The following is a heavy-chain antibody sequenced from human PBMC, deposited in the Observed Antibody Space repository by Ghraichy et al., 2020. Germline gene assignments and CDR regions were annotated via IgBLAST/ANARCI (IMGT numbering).Heavy chain of an antibody. J-gene: IGHJ4*02. D-gene: IGHD3-9*01. V-gene: IGHV2-70*01. CDR2: IDWDDDK. Sequence: SGPTLVKPTQTLTLTCTFSGFSLSTSGMCVSWIRQPPGKALEWLALIDWDDDKYYSTSLKTRLTISKDTSKNQVVLTMTNMDPVDTATYYCARSRVSEYYDILTGYYLMDYWGQGTLVTVSS. CDR1: GFSLSTSGMC. CDR3: ARSRVSEYYDILTGYYLMDY.